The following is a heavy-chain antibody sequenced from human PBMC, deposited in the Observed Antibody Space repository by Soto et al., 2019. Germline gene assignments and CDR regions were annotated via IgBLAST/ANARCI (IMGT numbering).Heavy chain of an antibody. V-gene: IGHV3-11*01. CDR2: ISSSGSTI. Sequence: QVQLVESGGGLVKPGGSLRLSCAASGFTFSDYYMSCIRHAPGKGLEWVSYISSSGSTIYYADSVKGRFTISRDNDKNSLYLQMNSLRAEDTAVYYCARDGEVGQQLAEEGGWFDPWGQGTLVTVSS. J-gene: IGHJ5*02. D-gene: IGHD6-13*01. CDR1: GFTFSDYY. CDR3: ARDGEVGQQLAEEGGWFDP.